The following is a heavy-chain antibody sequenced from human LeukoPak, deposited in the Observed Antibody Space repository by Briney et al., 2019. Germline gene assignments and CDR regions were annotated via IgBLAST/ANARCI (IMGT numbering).Heavy chain of an antibody. Sequence: ASVKVSCKASGYTFTGYYMHWVRQAPGQGLEWMGRINPNSGGTNYAQKFQGRVTMTRDTSISTAYMELSRPRSDDTAVYYCARARPGYSSGWEFDYWGQGTLVTVSS. CDR2: INPNSGGT. CDR3: ARARPGYSSGWEFDY. D-gene: IGHD6-19*01. V-gene: IGHV1-2*06. J-gene: IGHJ4*02. CDR1: GYTFTGYY.